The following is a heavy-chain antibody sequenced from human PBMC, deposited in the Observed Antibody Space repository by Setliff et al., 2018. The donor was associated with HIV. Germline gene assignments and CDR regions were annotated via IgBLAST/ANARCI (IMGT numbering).Heavy chain of an antibody. CDR3: AKRPGYGYPFHI. D-gene: IGHD5-18*01. CDR2: VYYNGNT. Sequence: PSETLSLTCTVSGGSISSTTYRWGWIRQPPGKGLEWIGTVYYNGNTFYDPSLKSRVTISIDMSKNQFSLKLTSVAAADTAVYYCAKRPGYGYPFHIWGQGTMVTVS. J-gene: IGHJ3*02. V-gene: IGHV4-39*01. CDR1: GGSISSTTYR.